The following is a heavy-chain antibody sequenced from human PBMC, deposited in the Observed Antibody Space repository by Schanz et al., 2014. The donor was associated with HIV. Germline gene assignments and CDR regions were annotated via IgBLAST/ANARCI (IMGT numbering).Heavy chain of an antibody. CDR1: GYTFTDYY. V-gene: IGHV1-2*02. CDR2: IDPNSGDT. Sequence: QVRLVQSGAEVKKPGASVKVSCKASGYTFTDYYMHWVRQAPGQGPEWMGWIDPNSGDTNYAPKFQGRVTVTSDTSIRTTYMEVRRLRYDDTAVYFCARELITVPNSYYSHFGMDVWGQGTTVTVSS. CDR3: ARELITVPNSYYSHFGMDV. J-gene: IGHJ6*02. D-gene: IGHD2-2*01.